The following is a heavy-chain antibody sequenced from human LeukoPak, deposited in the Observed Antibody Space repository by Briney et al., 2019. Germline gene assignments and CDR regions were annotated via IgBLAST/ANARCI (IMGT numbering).Heavy chain of an antibody. CDR3: AKDPNPNYGDGSYDY. D-gene: IGHD4-17*01. V-gene: IGHV3-23*01. Sequence: GGTLRLSCAASGFTFSSYGMSWVRQAPGKGLEWFSAISGSGGSTYYADSVKGRFTISRDNSKNTLYLQMNSLRAEDTAVYYCAKDPNPNYGDGSYDYWGQGTRVTVSS. CDR1: GFTFSSYG. J-gene: IGHJ4*02. CDR2: ISGSGGST.